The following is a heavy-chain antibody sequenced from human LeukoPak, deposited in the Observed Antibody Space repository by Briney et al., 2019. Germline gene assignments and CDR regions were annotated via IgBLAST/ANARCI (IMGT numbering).Heavy chain of an antibody. Sequence: ASVKVSCKASGYTFTIYGISWVRQAPGQGLEWMGWISAYNGNTNYAQKLQGRVTMTTDTSTSTAYMELRSLRSDDTAVYYCARDRGGSYNNWFDPWGQGTLVTVSS. V-gene: IGHV1-18*01. CDR2: ISAYNGNT. D-gene: IGHD1-26*01. J-gene: IGHJ5*02. CDR3: ARDRGGSYNNWFDP. CDR1: GYTFTIYG.